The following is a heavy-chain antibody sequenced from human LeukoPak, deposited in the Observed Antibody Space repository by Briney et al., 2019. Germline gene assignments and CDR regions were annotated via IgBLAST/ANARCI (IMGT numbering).Heavy chain of an antibody. CDR1: GFTFSSYA. CDR3: AKSSPSIEVVVAATIYQGDY. D-gene: IGHD2-15*01. J-gene: IGHJ4*02. CDR2: IPYDGRNK. V-gene: IGHV3-30-3*02. Sequence: PGGSLRLSCVASGFTFSSYAMHWVRQAPGKGLEWVAVIPYDGRNKYYADSVKGRFTISRDNTRNTLYLQMNSLRVEDTAVYYCAKSSPSIEVVVAATIYQGDYWGQGTLVTVSS.